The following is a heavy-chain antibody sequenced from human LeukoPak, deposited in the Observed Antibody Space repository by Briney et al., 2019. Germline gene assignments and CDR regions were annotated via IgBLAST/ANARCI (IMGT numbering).Heavy chain of an antibody. D-gene: IGHD3-22*01. Sequence: GGSLRLSCAASGFTVSSNYMSWVRQAPGKGLEWVSVIYSGGSTYYADSVKGRFTISRDNSKNTLYLQMNSLRAEDTAVYYCARETYDSSGYYVYWGQGTLVTVSS. V-gene: IGHV3-53*01. J-gene: IGHJ4*02. CDR3: ARETYDSSGYYVY. CDR1: GFTVSSNY. CDR2: IYSGGST.